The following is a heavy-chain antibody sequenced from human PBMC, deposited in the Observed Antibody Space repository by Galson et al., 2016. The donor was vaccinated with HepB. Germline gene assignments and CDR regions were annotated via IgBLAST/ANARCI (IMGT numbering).Heavy chain of an antibody. Sequence: SLRLSCAASQFSFSTYGMHWVRQAPGKGLEWVSAISGSGGSTYYADSVQGRFTISRDNSKNTLYLQMNSLRADDTAVYYCAKKSLVAGTATYVFDNWGQGTLVTVSS. CDR2: ISGSGGST. D-gene: IGHD6-19*01. V-gene: IGHV3-23*01. CDR3: AKKSLVAGTATYVFDN. CDR1: QFSFSTYG. J-gene: IGHJ4*02.